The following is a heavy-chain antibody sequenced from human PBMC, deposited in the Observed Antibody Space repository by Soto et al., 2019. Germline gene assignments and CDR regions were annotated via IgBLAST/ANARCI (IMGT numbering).Heavy chain of an antibody. J-gene: IGHJ4*02. Sequence: SETLSLTCSVSGASFSGSDRWGWVRQPPGMGLEWIGKIFHTGTTHNNLSLECRLTISVDKSKNPFSLSLAPVTAADTAIYYCLNLKSSRVSGWSYFDYWGQGTLVTVSS. CDR1: GASFSGSDR. D-gene: IGHD6-19*01. CDR2: IFHTGTT. V-gene: IGHV4-4*02. CDR3: LNLKSSRVSGWSYFDY.